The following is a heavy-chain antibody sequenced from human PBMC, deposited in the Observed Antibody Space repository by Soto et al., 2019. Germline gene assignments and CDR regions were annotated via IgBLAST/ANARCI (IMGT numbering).Heavy chain of an antibody. V-gene: IGHV4-61*01. CDR1: GGSVSSGSSY. Sequence: SETLSLTCPVSGGSVSSGSSYWSWIRQPPGKGLEWIGYIYSSGSTNYNPSLKRRVTISVATSKNQFSLKLSSMPAADTDVYYCARVAGTGRYYYYSALDAWGQGTTVTVPS. CDR2: IYSSGST. J-gene: IGHJ6*02. CDR3: ARVAGTGRYYYYSALDA.